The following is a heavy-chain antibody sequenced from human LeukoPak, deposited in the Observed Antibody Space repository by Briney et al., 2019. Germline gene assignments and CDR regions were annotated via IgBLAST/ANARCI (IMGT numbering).Heavy chain of an antibody. CDR1: GFTFSSYA. D-gene: IGHD6-6*01. CDR3: TRLDEEYSSSYYFYGMDV. J-gene: IGHJ6*02. V-gene: IGHV3-23*01. Sequence: GGSLRLSSAASGFTFSSYAMSWVRQAPGKGLEWVSGXXSSGGSTYYTDSVKGRFTISRDNSKNMVYLQMNSLRAEDTAVYYCTRLDEEYSSSYYFYGMDVWGQGTTVTVSS. CDR2: XXSSGGST.